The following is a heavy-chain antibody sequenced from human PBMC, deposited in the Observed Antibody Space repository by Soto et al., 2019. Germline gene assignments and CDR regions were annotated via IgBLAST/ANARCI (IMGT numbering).Heavy chain of an antibody. J-gene: IGHJ4*02. V-gene: IGHV1-69*12. D-gene: IGHD4-17*01. CDR1: GGTFSSYA. CDR2: IIPIFGTA. CDR3: AREGRNGDYGDAVGPDY. Sequence: QVLLVQSGAEVKKPGSSVKVSCKASGGTFSSYAISWVRQAPGQGLEWMGGIIPIFGTANYAQKFQGRVTITADESTSTAYMELSSLRSEDTAVYYCAREGRNGDYGDAVGPDYWGQGTLVTVSS.